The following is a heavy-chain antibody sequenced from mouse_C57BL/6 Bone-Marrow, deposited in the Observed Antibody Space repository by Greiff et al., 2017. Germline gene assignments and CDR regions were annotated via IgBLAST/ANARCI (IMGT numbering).Heavy chain of an antibody. Sequence: DVHLVESGGGLVKPGGSLKLSCAASGFTFSDYGMHWVRQAPEKGLEWVAYISSGSSTIYYADTVKGRFTISRDNAKNNLFRQMTSRRSEDTAMYYCARNWDAYWGQGTLVTVSA. V-gene: IGHV5-17*01. CDR1: GFTFSDYG. CDR3: ARNWDAY. CDR2: ISSGSSTI. D-gene: IGHD4-1*01. J-gene: IGHJ3*01.